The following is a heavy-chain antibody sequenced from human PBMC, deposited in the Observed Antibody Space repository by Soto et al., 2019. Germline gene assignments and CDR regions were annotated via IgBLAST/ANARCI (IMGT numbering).Heavy chain of an antibody. V-gene: IGHV4-39*01. CDR1: GGSISSSSYY. Sequence: SETLSLTCTVSGGSISSSSYYWGWIRQPPGKGLEWIGSIYYSGSTYYNPSLKSRVTLSVDTSKNQFSLKLSSVTAADTAVYYCARHQEAIDYWGQGTLVTVSS. CDR2: IYYSGST. CDR3: ARHQEAIDY. J-gene: IGHJ4*02. D-gene: IGHD5-12*01.